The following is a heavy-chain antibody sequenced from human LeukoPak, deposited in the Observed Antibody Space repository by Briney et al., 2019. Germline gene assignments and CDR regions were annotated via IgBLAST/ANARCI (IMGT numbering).Heavy chain of an antibody. J-gene: IGHJ4*02. CDR3: AKGLRYCSGGTCYKDNY. CDR2: ISGSGSST. D-gene: IGHD2-15*01. CDR1: GFTFSSYA. V-gene: IGHV3-23*01. Sequence: PGGSLRLSCAASGFTFSSYAMSWVRQAPGKGLWWVSAISGSGSSTYYADSVKGRFTTSRDNSKNTLYLQMHSLRAEDTAVYYCAKGLRYCSGGTCYKDNYWGQGTLVPVSS.